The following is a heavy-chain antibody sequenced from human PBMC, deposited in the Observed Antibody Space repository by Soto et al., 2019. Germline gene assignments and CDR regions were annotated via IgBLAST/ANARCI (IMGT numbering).Heavy chain of an antibody. CDR3: ARDPLLSLIVVDPYYFDY. V-gene: IGHV3-23*01. J-gene: IGHJ4*02. Sequence: GGSLRLSCAASGFTFSSYAMSWVRQAPGKGLEWVSAISGSGGSTYHADSVKGRFTISRDNAKNSLYLQMNSLRAEDTAVYYCARDPLLSLIVVDPYYFDYWGQGTLVTVSS. CDR2: ISGSGGST. D-gene: IGHD2-15*01. CDR1: GFTFSSYA.